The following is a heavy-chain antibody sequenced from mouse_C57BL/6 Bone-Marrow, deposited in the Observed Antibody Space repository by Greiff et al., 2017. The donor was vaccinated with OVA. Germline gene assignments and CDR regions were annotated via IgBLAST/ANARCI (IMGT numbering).Heavy chain of an antibody. CDR3: TRRLTGPWYFDV. Sequence: EVMLVESGEGLVKPGGSLKLSCAASGFTFSSYAMSWVRQTPEKRLEWVAYISSGGDYIYYADTVKGRFTISRDNARNTLYLQMSSLKSEDTAIYYCTRRLTGPWYFDVWGTGTTVTVSS. CDR2: ISSGGDYI. CDR1: GFTFSSYA. J-gene: IGHJ1*03. V-gene: IGHV5S21*01. D-gene: IGHD4-1*01.